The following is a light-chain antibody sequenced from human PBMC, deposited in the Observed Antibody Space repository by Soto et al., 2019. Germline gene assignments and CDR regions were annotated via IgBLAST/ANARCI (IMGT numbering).Light chain of an antibody. V-gene: IGKV3-15*01. CDR3: QQYNNWPWT. Sequence: EIVMTHSPATLSVSPGERATLSCRASQSVSSNLAWYQQKPGQAPRLLIYGASTRATGIPATFSGSGSGTEFTLTISSLQSEDFAVYYCQQYNNWPWTFGQGTKVEIK. CDR2: GAS. J-gene: IGKJ1*01. CDR1: QSVSSN.